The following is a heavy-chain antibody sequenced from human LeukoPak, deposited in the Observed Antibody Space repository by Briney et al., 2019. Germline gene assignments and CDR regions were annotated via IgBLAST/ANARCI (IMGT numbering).Heavy chain of an antibody. Sequence: GGSLRLSCAASGFDFSSNWMHWVRHAPGQGLVWVSRIKGDGIRTNYADSVEGRFTISRDIAKNTLYLQMNSLRAEDTGVYYCAKDHYWSIDYWGRGTLVTVSS. CDR3: AKDHYWSIDY. J-gene: IGHJ4*02. D-gene: IGHD3-3*01. CDR1: GFDFSSNW. CDR2: IKGDGIRT. V-gene: IGHV3-74*01.